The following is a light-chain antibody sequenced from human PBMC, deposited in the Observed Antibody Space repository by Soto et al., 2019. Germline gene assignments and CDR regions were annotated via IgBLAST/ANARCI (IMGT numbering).Light chain of an antibody. CDR3: QQYNSYSYT. V-gene: IGKV1-5*03. CDR1: QTINNW. Sequence: DIQMTQSPSSLSASVGDRVTITCRASQTINNWLAWYQQKPGKAPKLLIYEASTLQSGVPSRFSGSGSGTEFILTISSLQPDDFATYYCQQYNSYSYTFGQGTKVDIK. J-gene: IGKJ2*01. CDR2: EAS.